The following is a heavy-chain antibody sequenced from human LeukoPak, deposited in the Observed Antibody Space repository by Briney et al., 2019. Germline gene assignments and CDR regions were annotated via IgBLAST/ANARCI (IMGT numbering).Heavy chain of an antibody. V-gene: IGHV4-61*01. Sequence: SETLSLTCTVSGGSISSSSYYWGWIRQPPGKGLEWIGYIYYSGSTNYNPSLKSRVTISVDTSKNQFSLKLSSVTAADTAVYYCARDAYYGSGSYYNYYYYYYMDVWGKGTTVTVSS. CDR1: GGSISSSSYY. CDR2: IYYSGST. J-gene: IGHJ6*03. CDR3: ARDAYYGSGSYYNYYYYYYMDV. D-gene: IGHD3-10*01.